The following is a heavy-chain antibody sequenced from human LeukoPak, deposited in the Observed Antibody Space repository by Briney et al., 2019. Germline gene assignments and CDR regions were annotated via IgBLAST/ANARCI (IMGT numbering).Heavy chain of an antibody. V-gene: IGHV4-39*01. Sequence: PSETLSLTCTVSGGAMGSSGYYWGWIRQPPGKDLEWIGNIYYSGNTYYNPSLKSRVIVSVDTSKNQFSLKLNSVTAADTAVYYCARVYYDSSGYSPYYFDYWGQGTLVTVSS. D-gene: IGHD3-22*01. CDR2: IYYSGNT. CDR1: GGAMGSSGYY. CDR3: ARVYYDSSGYSPYYFDY. J-gene: IGHJ4*02.